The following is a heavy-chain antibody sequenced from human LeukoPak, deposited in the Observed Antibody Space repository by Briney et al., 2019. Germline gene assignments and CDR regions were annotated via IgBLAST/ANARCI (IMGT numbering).Heavy chain of an antibody. Sequence: PGGSLRLSCAASGFTFSSYEMNWVRQAPGKGLEWVSYISSSDSTIYYADSVKGRFTISRDNAKNSLYLQMNSLRAEDTAVYYCASGNVRYSSSSAGDAFDIWGQGTMVTVSS. CDR1: GFTFSSYE. D-gene: IGHD6-6*01. CDR3: ASGNVRYSSSSAGDAFDI. CDR2: ISSSDSTI. V-gene: IGHV3-48*03. J-gene: IGHJ3*02.